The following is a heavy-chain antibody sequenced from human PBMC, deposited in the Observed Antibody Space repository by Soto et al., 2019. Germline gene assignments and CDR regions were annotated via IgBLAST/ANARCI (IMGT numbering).Heavy chain of an antibody. Sequence: SLKVSCEASGYTFTNHGISWVRQAPGQGLEWVGWVSGYNDKTKSAQKFQGRVTMTTETSTSTAYMELRSLRSDDTAVYYCARDFYPVAYFFDYWGQGTLVTASS. J-gene: IGHJ4*02. D-gene: IGHD2-21*01. V-gene: IGHV1-18*04. CDR3: ARDFYPVAYFFDY. CDR1: GYTFTNHG. CDR2: VSGYNDKT.